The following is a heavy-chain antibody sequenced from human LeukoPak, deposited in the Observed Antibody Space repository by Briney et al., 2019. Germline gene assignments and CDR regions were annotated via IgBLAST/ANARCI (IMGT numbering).Heavy chain of an antibody. CDR1: GFTFFNYG. CDR3: AKVVQYTASTGTGLDY. Sequence: GGPLRLSCAASGFTFFNYGMHGLRQAPGKGLDWVADIWYDGSYKYYADSVRGRFTISRDNSKNTLYLHMDSLRAEDTAIYYCAKVVQYTASTGTGLDYWGRGTLVTVSS. CDR2: IWYDGSYK. V-gene: IGHV3-33*06. J-gene: IGHJ4*02. D-gene: IGHD6-13*01.